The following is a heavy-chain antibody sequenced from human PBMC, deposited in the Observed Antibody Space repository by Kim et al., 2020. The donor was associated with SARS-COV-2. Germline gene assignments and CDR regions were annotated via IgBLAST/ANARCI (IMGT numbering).Heavy chain of an antibody. Sequence: GGSLRLSCAASGVTFGMHWVRQAPGKGLEGVAVIWYEGSHKYYSDSVKGGFTISRDNSKNTLYLQMNSLRAEETAVYYCAKDMNYFGSGSYSYFDQWGQGTLVTVSS. CDR2: IWYEGSHK. J-gene: IGHJ4*02. CDR1: GVTFG. D-gene: IGHD3-10*01. CDR3: AKDMNYFGSGSYSYFDQ. V-gene: IGHV3-33*06.